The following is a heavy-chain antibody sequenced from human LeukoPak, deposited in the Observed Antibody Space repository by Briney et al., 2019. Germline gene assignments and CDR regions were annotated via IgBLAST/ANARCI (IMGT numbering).Heavy chain of an antibody. D-gene: IGHD5-18*01. CDR3: ARGGYSYWACMDV. CDR1: GFIFSNYA. CDR2: ISGFIGST. J-gene: IGHJ6*02. V-gene: IGHV3-23*01. Sequence: GGSLRLSCAASGFIFSNYAISWVRQAPGKGLEWVSSISGFIGSTYYADSVKGRFTISRDNSKNTLYLQMNSLRAEDTAVYYCARGGYSYWACMDVWGQGTTVTVSS.